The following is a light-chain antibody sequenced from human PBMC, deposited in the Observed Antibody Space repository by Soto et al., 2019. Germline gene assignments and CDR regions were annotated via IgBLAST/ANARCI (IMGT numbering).Light chain of an antibody. CDR1: QSVSSN. V-gene: IGKV3-15*01. CDR2: VAS. Sequence: EIVMTQSPATLSVSPGERATLSCRASQSVSSNLAWYQQKPGQTPKLLIYVASTRATGIPARFSGSGSGTEFTLTISRLQSEDFAVYYCQQYNVSPLTFGGGTKVEFK. J-gene: IGKJ4*01. CDR3: QQYNVSPLT.